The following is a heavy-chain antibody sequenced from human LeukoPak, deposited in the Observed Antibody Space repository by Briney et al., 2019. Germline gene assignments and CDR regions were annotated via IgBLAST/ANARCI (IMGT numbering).Heavy chain of an antibody. D-gene: IGHD2-2*01. J-gene: IGHJ4*02. CDR3: SRRDRYCSSTSCYDD. V-gene: IGHV5-51*01. CDR2: IYPGDSGT. Sequence: GESLKISCKGSGYSFTTYWIGWVRQMPGKGLEWMGIIYPGDSGTRYSPSFQGQVTISADKSISTAYLQWSSLKTSDTAIYYCSRRDRYCSSTSCYDDWGQGTLVTVSS. CDR1: GYSFTTYW.